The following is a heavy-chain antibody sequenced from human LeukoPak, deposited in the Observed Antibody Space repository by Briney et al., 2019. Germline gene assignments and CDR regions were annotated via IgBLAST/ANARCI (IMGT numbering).Heavy chain of an antibody. Sequence: SETLSLTCTVSGGSISSSSYYWGWIRQPPGKGLEWIGSIYYSGSTYYNPSLKSRVTISVDTSKNQFSLKLSSVTAADTAVYYCAREVREYGSGSYYWFDPWGQGTLVTVSS. J-gene: IGHJ5*02. CDR3: AREVREYGSGSYYWFDP. D-gene: IGHD3-10*01. CDR2: IYYSGST. V-gene: IGHV4-39*07. CDR1: GGSISSSSYY.